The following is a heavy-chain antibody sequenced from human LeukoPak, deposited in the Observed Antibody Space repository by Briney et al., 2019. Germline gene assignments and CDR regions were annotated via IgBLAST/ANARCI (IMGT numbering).Heavy chain of an antibody. CDR2: IYSDGRTT. CDR3: ARGVGATNIDFDY. V-gene: IGHV3-74*01. CDR1: GFTFSSSW. D-gene: IGHD1-26*01. J-gene: IGHJ4*02. Sequence: PGGSLRLSCVASGFTFSSSWMHWVRQAPGKGLVWVSRIYSDGRTTDYADSVRGRFTISRDNSKNTLYLQMNSLRAEDTAVYYCARGVGATNIDFDYWGQGTLVTVSS.